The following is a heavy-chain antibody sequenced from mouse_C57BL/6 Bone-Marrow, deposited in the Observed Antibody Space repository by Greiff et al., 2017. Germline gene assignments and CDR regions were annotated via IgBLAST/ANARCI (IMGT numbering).Heavy chain of an antibody. CDR3: ARFYYAGDY. V-gene: IGHV1-82*01. CDR1: GYAFSISW. Sequence: QVQLQQSGPELVKPGASVKISCKASGYAFSISWMNWVKQRPGKGLEWIGRIYPGDGDTNYNGKFKGKATLTADKSSSTAYMQLSSLTSEDSAVYFCARFYYAGDYWGQGTSVTVSS. CDR2: IYPGDGDT. J-gene: IGHJ4*01.